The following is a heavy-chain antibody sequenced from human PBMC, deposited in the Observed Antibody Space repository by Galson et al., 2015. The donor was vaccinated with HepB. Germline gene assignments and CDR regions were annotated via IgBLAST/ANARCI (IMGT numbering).Heavy chain of an antibody. V-gene: IGHV3-64D*06. CDR2: ISSNGGST. CDR3: VRSYDSSGYYSGVYY. D-gene: IGHD3-22*01. CDR1: GFTFSSYA. Sequence: SLRLSCAASGFTFSSYAMHWVRQAPGKGLEYVSAISSNGGSTYYADSVKGRFTISRDNSKNTLYLQMSSLRAEDTAVYYCVRSYDSSGYYSGVYYWGQGTLVTVSS. J-gene: IGHJ4*02.